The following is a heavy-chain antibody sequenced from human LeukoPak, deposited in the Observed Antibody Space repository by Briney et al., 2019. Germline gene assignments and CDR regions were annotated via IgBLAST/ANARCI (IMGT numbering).Heavy chain of an antibody. CDR2: INHSGST. V-gene: IGHV4-34*01. D-gene: IGHD3-22*01. CDR3: ARGSHSSGYTDFDY. Sequence: SETLSLTCAVYGVSFSGYYWSWIRQPPGKGLEWIGEINHSGSTNYNPSLKSRVTISVDTSKNQFSLKLSSVTAADTAVYYCARGSHSSGYTDFDYWGQGTLVTVSS. J-gene: IGHJ4*02. CDR1: GVSFSGYY.